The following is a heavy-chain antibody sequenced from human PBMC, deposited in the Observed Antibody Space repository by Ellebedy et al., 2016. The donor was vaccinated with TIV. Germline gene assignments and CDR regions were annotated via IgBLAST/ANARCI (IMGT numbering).Heavy chain of an antibody. CDR3: ARDPSWSVQLERQYSFDY. CDR1: GGSFSGYY. Sequence: MPSETLSLTCAVYGGSFSGYYWSWIRQPPGKGLEWIGEINHSGSTNYNPSLKSRVTISVDMSKNQFSLKLSSVTAADTAVYYCARDPSWSVQLERQYSFDYWGQGTLVTVSS. CDR2: INHSGST. V-gene: IGHV4-34*01. J-gene: IGHJ4*02. D-gene: IGHD1-1*01.